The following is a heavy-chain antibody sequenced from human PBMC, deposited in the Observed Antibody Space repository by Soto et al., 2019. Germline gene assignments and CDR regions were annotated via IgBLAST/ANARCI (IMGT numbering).Heavy chain of an antibody. CDR2: IYYSGST. V-gene: IGHV4-31*03. CDR3: ARALSHYDFWSGGRAYYYYMDV. J-gene: IGHJ6*03. D-gene: IGHD3-3*01. Sequence: SETLSLTCTFSGGSISSGGYYWSWIRQHPGKGLEWIGYIYYSGSTYYNPSLKSRVTISVDTSKNQFSLKLSSVTAADTAVYYCARALSHYDFWSGGRAYYYYMDVWGKGTTVTVSS. CDR1: GGSISSGGYY.